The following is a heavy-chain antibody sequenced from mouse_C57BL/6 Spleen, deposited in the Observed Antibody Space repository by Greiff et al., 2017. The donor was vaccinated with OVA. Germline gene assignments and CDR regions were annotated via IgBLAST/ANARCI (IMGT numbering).Heavy chain of an antibody. Sequence: QVQLQQSGAELMKPGASVKLSCKATGYTFTGYWIEWVKQRPGHGLEWIGEILPGSGSTNYNEKFKGKATFTADKSSNTAYMQLSSLTTEDSAIYYCARKEEFITTVVAGFDYWGQGTTLTVSS. CDR1: GYTFTGYW. CDR3: ARKEEFITTVVAGFDY. V-gene: IGHV1-9*01. J-gene: IGHJ2*01. CDR2: ILPGSGST. D-gene: IGHD1-1*01.